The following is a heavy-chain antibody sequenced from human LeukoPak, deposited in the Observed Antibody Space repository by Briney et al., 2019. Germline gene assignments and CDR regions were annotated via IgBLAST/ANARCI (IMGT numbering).Heavy chain of an antibody. CDR1: GFTFSSYA. V-gene: IGHV3-30*04. D-gene: IGHD3-10*01. CDR3: ARYGSGSYDY. CDR2: ISNDGSYK. J-gene: IGHJ4*02. Sequence: GGSLRLSCAASGFTFSSYAMHWVRQAPGKGLEWVAVISNDGSYKYYADSVKGRFTVSRDNSKNTLYLQMNSLRAEDTAVYYCARYGSGSYDYWGQGTLITVSS.